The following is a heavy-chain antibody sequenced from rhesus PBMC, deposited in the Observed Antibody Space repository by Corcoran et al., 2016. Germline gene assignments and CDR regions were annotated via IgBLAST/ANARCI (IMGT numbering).Heavy chain of an antibody. V-gene: IGHV2-174*01. D-gene: IGHD6-25*01. J-gene: IGHJ4*01. CDR3: ARGFGSWPYFDY. Sequence: QVTLKESGPALVKPTQTLTLTCTFSGFSLTTSGMGVGWIRQPPGKALEWLALIYRDDDKRYSTSLKSRLTITKDTSKNQVVLTMTNMVPVDTATYYCARGFGSWPYFDYWGQGVLVTVSS. CDR2: IYRDDDK. CDR1: GFSLTTSGMG.